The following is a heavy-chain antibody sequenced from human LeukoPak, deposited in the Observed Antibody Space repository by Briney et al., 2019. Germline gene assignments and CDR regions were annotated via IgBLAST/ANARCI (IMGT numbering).Heavy chain of an antibody. CDR1: GYTLTELS. V-gene: IGHV1-24*01. CDR3: ATAFYYDSSGYSIDY. CDR2: FDPEDGET. Sequence: ASVNVSCKVSGYTLTELSMHWVRQAPGKGLEWMGGFDPEDGETFYAQKFQGRVTMTEDTSTDTAYMDLSSLRSEDTAVYYCATAFYYDSSGYSIDYWGQGTLVTVSS. D-gene: IGHD3-22*01. J-gene: IGHJ4*02.